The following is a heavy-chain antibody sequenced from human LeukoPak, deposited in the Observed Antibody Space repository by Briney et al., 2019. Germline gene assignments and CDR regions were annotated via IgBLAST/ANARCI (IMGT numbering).Heavy chain of an antibody. Sequence: PGGSLRLSCAASGFTFSSYSVNWVRQAPGKGLEWVSSISSSSSYIYYADSVKGRFTISRDNSKNTLYLQMNSLRAEDTAVYYCARDDGGNPHYWGQGTLVTVSS. CDR1: GFTFSSYS. D-gene: IGHD4-23*01. CDR3: ARDDGGNPHY. J-gene: IGHJ4*02. V-gene: IGHV3-21*01. CDR2: ISSSSSYI.